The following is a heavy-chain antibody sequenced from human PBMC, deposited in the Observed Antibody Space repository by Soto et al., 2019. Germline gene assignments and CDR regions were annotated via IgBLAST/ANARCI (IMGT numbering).Heavy chain of an antibody. V-gene: IGHV1-2*02. Sequence: QVQLVQSGAEVKKPGASVKVSCKAPRYIFTAYFMHWVRQAPGQGLEWMGWINPNNGATHYGLSFQGRVTMTRDPSISTAYMELSSMRSDDTAVYYCASHDPGARFDPWGQGNLVIVSS. CDR2: INPNNGAT. CDR1: RYIFTAYF. J-gene: IGHJ5*02. D-gene: IGHD1-1*01. CDR3: ASHDPGARFDP.